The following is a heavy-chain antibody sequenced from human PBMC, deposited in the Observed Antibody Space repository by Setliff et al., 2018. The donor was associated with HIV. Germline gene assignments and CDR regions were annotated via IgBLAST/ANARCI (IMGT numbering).Heavy chain of an antibody. Sequence: ASVKVSCKASGYTFINYHITWVRQAPGQGLEWVGSISASGINTNYTQGRVTMTTDISTSTAYMELRSLRSADSAVYYCARAYDTLTGYYDYWGQGTLVTVSS. CDR1: GYTFINYH. D-gene: IGHD3-9*01. V-gene: IGHV1-18*01. J-gene: IGHJ4*02. CDR2: ISASGINT. CDR3: ARAYDTLTGYYDY.